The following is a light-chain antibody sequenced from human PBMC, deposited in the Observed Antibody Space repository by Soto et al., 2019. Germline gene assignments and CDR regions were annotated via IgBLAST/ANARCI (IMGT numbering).Light chain of an antibody. CDR1: QSVSSY. CDR3: QQRSNWYT. V-gene: IGKV3-11*01. Sequence: EIVLTQSPATLSLSPGERATLSCRASQSVSSYLAWYQQKPGQAPRLLIYDASNRATGIPARFSGSGSWTDFTLTISRLEHEDFAVYYCQQRSNWYTFGQGTKLEIK. CDR2: DAS. J-gene: IGKJ2*01.